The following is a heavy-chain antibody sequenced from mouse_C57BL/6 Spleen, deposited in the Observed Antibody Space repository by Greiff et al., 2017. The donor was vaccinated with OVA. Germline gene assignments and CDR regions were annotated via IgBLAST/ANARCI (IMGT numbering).Heavy chain of an antibody. V-gene: IGHV1-26*01. CDR1: GYTFTDYY. CDR2: INPNNGGT. J-gene: IGHJ2*01. CDR3: ARSRYYYGSSYFDC. Sequence: VQLQQSGPELVKPGASVKISCKASGYTFTDYYMNWVKQSHGKSLEWIGDINPNNGGTSYNQKFKGKATLTVDKSSSTAYMELRSLTSEDSAVYYCARSRYYYGSSYFDCWGQGTTLTVSS. D-gene: IGHD1-1*01.